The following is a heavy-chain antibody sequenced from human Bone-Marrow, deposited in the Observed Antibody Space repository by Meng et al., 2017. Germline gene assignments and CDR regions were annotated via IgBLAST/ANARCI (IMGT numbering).Heavy chain of an antibody. V-gene: IGHV3-9*01. D-gene: IGHD6-13*01. CDR3: ARELSGFDSSSWSERLPLFNLDY. CDR1: GFTFDDYA. Sequence: SLKISCAASGFTFDDYAMHWVRQAPGKGLEWVSGISWNSGSIGYADSVKGRFTISRDNAKNSLYLQMNSLRAEDTAVYYCARELSGFDSSSWSERLPLFNLDYWGQGTLVTVSS. CDR2: ISWNSGSI. J-gene: IGHJ4*02.